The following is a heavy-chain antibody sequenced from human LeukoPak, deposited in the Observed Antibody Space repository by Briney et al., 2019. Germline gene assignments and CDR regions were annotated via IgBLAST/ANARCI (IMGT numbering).Heavy chain of an antibody. CDR1: GDSVSSNSAA. V-gene: IGHV6-1*01. J-gene: IGHJ5*02. CDR2: TYYRSKWYN. Sequence: SQTLSLTCAISGDSVSSNSAAWNWIRQSPSRGLEWLGRTYYRSKWYNDYAVSVKSRITINPDTSKNQFSLQLNSVTPEDTAVYYCARGRIQLWSRTRWFDPWGQGTLVTVSS. CDR3: ARGRIQLWSRTRWFDP. D-gene: IGHD5-18*01.